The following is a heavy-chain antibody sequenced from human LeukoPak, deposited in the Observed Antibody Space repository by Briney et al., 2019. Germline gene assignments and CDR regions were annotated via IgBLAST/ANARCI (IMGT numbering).Heavy chain of an antibody. V-gene: IGHV3-48*04. CDR2: ISSSGSTI. CDR3: ADLGITNSGGV. D-gene: IGHD3-22*01. CDR1: GFTSSSYG. J-gene: IGHJ6*04. Sequence: GGSLRHSPAEPGFTSSSYGTHWVRQAPGKGVGWVSYISSSGSTIYYADSVKGRFTISRDNAKNSVYLQMNNMRAEDTAVYYCADLGITNSGGVWGKGTTVTISS.